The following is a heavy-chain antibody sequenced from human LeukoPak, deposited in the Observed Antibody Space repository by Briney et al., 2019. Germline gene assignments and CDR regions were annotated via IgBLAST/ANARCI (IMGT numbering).Heavy chain of an antibody. CDR3: ARSPRPCGAGKYHFCY. CDR1: GGSFSGYY. CDR2: VNHSGNT. J-gene: IGHJ4*03. D-gene: IGHD2-2*02. Sequence: SETLSLTCAVYGGSFSGYYWSWIRQPPGKGLEWIGEVNHSGNTNYNPSLKSRVTISVDTSKNQFSLKLRSVTAADPPVYFCARSPRPCGAGKYHFCYLGQGNLVTVSS. V-gene: IGHV4-34*01.